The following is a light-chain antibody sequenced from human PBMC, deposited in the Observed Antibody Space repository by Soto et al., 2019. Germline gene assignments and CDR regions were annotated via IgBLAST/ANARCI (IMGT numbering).Light chain of an antibody. CDR1: QSIRSY. CDR3: QQSFSSPQT. CDR2: TTS. V-gene: IGKV1-39*01. J-gene: IGKJ1*01. Sequence: DIQMTQSPSSLSASVGDRVTITCRASQSIRSYLNWYQQKLGKAPKLLIYTTSHLQSVVPSRFSGSGSGTDFTLTINTLQPEDFATYYCQQSFSSPQTFGQGTNVEIK.